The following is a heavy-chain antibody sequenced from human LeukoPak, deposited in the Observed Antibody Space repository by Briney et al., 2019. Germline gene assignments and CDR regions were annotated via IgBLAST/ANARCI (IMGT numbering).Heavy chain of an antibody. D-gene: IGHD6-19*01. CDR1: AFTFSSYG. Sequence: GGSLRLSCAASAFTFSSYGMSWVRQAPGKGLEWVSAISGDGRDIFYADAVKGRFTISRDNSKNTLYLQMNSLRDEDTAVYYCAKFSSSGWSRSTNKWGQGTLVTVSS. CDR2: ISGDGRDI. V-gene: IGHV3-23*01. J-gene: IGHJ4*02. CDR3: AKFSSSGWSRSTNK.